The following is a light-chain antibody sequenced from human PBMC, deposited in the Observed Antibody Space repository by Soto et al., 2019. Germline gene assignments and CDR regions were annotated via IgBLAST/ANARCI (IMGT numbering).Light chain of an antibody. Sequence: EIVLTQSPATLSLSPGERATLSCRASQSVSSYLAWYQQKPGQAPRLLIYDASNRATGIPARFSGSGSGTDFTLTISLLEPEDFAVYYCQQRSNLLTFGGGTKVEIK. CDR1: QSVSSY. J-gene: IGKJ4*01. CDR3: QQRSNLLT. CDR2: DAS. V-gene: IGKV3-11*01.